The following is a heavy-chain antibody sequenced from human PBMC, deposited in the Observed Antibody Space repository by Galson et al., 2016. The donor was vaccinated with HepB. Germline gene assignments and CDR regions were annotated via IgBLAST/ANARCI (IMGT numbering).Heavy chain of an antibody. CDR2: ISDDGSNK. CDR1: EFNFSRYA. CDR3: TRGGPAKNFDY. J-gene: IGHJ4*02. V-gene: IGHV3-30-3*01. Sequence: SLRLSCAASEFNFSRYAMHWVRQAPGKGLEWVAVISDDGSNKYYADSLKGRFTISRDNSKNTLYLQMNSLRTEDKAVYYCTRGGPAKNFDYWGQGTLVTVAS.